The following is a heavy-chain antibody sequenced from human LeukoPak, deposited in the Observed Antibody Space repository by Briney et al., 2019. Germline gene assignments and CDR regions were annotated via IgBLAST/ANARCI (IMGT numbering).Heavy chain of an antibody. D-gene: IGHD1-26*01. V-gene: IGHV1-8*03. CDR1: GYTFTSYD. CDR2: MNPNSGNT. Sequence: ASVKVSCKASGYTFTSYDINWVRQATGQGLEWMGWMNPNSGNTGYAQKFQGRVTITRNTSISTAYMELSSLRSEDTAVYYCARMFSGSYWDDAFDIWGQGTMVTVSS. J-gene: IGHJ3*02. CDR3: ARMFSGSYWDDAFDI.